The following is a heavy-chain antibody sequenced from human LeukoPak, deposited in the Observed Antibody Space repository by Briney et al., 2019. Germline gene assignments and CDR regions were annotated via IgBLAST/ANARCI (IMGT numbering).Heavy chain of an antibody. V-gene: IGHV4-39*07. CDR3: ARGPDSGSHFAWFDP. J-gene: IGHJ5*02. Sequence: SETLSLTCTVSGGSISNSNYYWGWVRQPPGKGLEWIGEINHSGSTHYNPSFKSRVTILVDTSRNQFSLKLTSVTAADTAVYYCARGPDSGSHFAWFDPWGQGTLVTVSS. CDR1: GGSISNSNYY. CDR2: INHSGST. D-gene: IGHD3-10*01.